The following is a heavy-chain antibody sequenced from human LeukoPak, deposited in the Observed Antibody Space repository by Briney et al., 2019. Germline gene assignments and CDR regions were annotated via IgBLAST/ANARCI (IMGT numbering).Heavy chain of an antibody. Sequence: SETLSLTCTISGGSISSYYWSWIRQPPGKGLEWIGYVYYSGSTNYNPSLKSRVTISVDTSKNQFSLKLSSVTAADTAVYYCARADCSGGTCYYYYGMDVWGQGTTVSVSS. J-gene: IGHJ6*02. CDR3: ARADCSGGTCYYYYGMDV. CDR2: VYYSGST. V-gene: IGHV4-59*01. CDR1: GGSISSYY. D-gene: IGHD2-15*01.